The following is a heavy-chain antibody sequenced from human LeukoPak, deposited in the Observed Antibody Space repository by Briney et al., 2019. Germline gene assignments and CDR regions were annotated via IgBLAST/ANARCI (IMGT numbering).Heavy chain of an antibody. J-gene: IGHJ6*03. Sequence: SQTLSLTCTVSGGSISSGSYYWSWIRQPAGKGLEWTGRIYTSGSTNYNPSLKSRVTISVDTSKNQFSLKLSSVTAADTAVYYCARDYRPNYYYYMDVWGKGTTVTVSS. CDR2: IYTSGST. V-gene: IGHV4-61*02. D-gene: IGHD1-14*01. CDR3: ARDYRPNYYYYMDV. CDR1: GGSISSGSYY.